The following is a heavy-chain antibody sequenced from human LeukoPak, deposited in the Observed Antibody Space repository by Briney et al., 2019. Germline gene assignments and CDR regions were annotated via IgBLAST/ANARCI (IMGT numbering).Heavy chain of an antibody. D-gene: IGHD4-23*01. Sequence: HPGGSLRLSCAASGFTFTTYSLTWVRQAPGKGLEWVSAISNSGGSTHYADSVKGRFTISRDNSKSTLYLQMSSLRAEDTAVYYCAKIGFPTTVLTPGTVWWGQGTLVTVSS. V-gene: IGHV3-23*01. CDR1: GFTFTTYS. CDR3: AKIGFPTTVLTPGTVW. CDR2: ISNSGGST. J-gene: IGHJ4*02.